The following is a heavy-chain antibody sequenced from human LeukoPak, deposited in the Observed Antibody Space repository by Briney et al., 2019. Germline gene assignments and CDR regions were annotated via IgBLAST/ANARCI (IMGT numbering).Heavy chain of an antibody. J-gene: IGHJ4*02. CDR3: ARVHYDFWSGYYDFDY. D-gene: IGHD3-3*01. CDR2: INPNSGGT. CDR1: GYTFTGYY. V-gene: IGHV1-2*02. Sequence: AASVKVSCKASGYTFTGYYMHWVRQAPGQGLEWMGWINPNSGGTNYAQKFQGRVTMTRDTSISTAYMELSRLRSDDTAVYYCARVHYDFWSGYYDFDYWGQGTLVTVSS.